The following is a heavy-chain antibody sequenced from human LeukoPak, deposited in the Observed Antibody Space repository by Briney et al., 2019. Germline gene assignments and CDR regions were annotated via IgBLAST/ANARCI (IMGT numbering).Heavy chain of an antibody. V-gene: IGHV3-48*03. CDR3: ATEDYYGSGSYGF. J-gene: IGHJ4*02. Sequence: GGSLRLSCAASGFTFSSYEMNWVRQAPGKGLEWVSYISSSGSTIYYADSVKGRFTISRDNAKNSLYLQMNSLRAEDTALYYCATEDYYGSGSYGFGGQGTLVTVSS. CDR1: GFTFSSYE. D-gene: IGHD3-10*01. CDR2: ISSSGSTI.